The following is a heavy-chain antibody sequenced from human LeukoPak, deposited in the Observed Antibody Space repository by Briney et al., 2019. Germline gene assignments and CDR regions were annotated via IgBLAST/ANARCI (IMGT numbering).Heavy chain of an antibody. D-gene: IGHD2-2*01. CDR1: GFTFSSYA. Sequence: GGSLRLSCAASGFTFSSYAMHWVRQAPGKGLEWVAFISYDGSNKYYADSVKGRFTISRDNSKNTLYLQMNSLRAEDTAVYYCAREICSSTSCLAFDIWGQGTMVTVSS. J-gene: IGHJ3*02. V-gene: IGHV3-30*04. CDR2: ISYDGSNK. CDR3: AREICSSTSCLAFDI.